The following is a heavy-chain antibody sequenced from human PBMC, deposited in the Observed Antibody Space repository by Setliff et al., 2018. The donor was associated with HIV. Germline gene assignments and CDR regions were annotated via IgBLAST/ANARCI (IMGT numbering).Heavy chain of an antibody. J-gene: IGHJ3*02. CDR1: GFSFDVYA. CDR2: ISHRDGNT. V-gene: IGHV3-23*01. Sequence: GGSLRLSCGASGFSFDVYAMSWVRQAPGQGLEWVSSISHRDGNTYYADSVKGRFTISRDNTKNTLHLQMNSLRAEDTAIYYCVKGLFLLDIWGQGAMVTVSS. CDR3: VKGLFLLDI.